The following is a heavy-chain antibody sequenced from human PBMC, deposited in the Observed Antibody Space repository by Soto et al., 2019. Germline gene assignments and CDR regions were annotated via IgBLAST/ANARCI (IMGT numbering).Heavy chain of an antibody. J-gene: IGHJ4*02. CDR2: ISYDGSNK. D-gene: IGHD3-9*01. V-gene: IGHV3-30*03. Sequence: GGSLRLSCAASGFTFSSYGMHWVRQAPGKGLEWVAVISYDGSNKYYADSVKGRFTISRDNSKNTLYLQMNSLRAEDTAVYYCARELDYDILTGYPFDYWGQGALVTVSS. CDR1: GFTFSSYG. CDR3: ARELDYDILTGYPFDY.